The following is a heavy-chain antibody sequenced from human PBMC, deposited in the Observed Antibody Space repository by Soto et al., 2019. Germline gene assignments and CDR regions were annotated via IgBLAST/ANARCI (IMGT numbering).Heavy chain of an antibody. CDR3: AQIYGSGSWGWYFHS. D-gene: IGHD1-26*01. J-gene: IGHJ4*02. Sequence: QITLKASGPSLVKPAETLTLTCTFSGFSLTSTGVGVGWVRQPPEKAPEWLAVLFLNGDDHYSPSLKSRVTMTKDISKNQVVLTMTNMDPVDTATYFCAQIYGSGSWGWYFHSWGQGTLVTVSS. V-gene: IGHV2-5*01. CDR1: GFSLTSTGVG. CDR2: LFLNGDD.